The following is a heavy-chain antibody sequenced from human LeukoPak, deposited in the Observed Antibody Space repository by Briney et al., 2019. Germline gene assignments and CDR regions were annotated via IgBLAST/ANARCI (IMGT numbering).Heavy chain of an antibody. CDR1: GFTFSSYA. CDR2: ISGSGGST. D-gene: IGHD6-13*01. V-gene: IGHV3-23*01. J-gene: IGHJ4*02. Sequence: GGSLRLSCAASGFTFSSYAMSWVRQAPGKGLEWVSAISGSGGSTYYADSVKGRFTISRDSSKNTLYLQMNSLRAEDTAVYYCASGGSGYSSSWLGFYWGQGTLVTVSS. CDR3: ASGGSGYSSSWLGFY.